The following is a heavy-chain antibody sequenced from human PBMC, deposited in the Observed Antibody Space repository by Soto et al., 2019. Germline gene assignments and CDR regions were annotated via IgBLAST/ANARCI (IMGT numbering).Heavy chain of an antibody. CDR3: ARDGRATVFSNPDWFDP. Sequence: SETLSLTCTVSGGSISSSSYYWGWIRQPPGKGLEWIGSIYYSGSTYYNPSLKGRVTISVDTSKNQFSLKLSSVTAADTAVYYCARDGRATVFSNPDWFDPWGQGTLVTVSS. V-gene: IGHV4-39*02. J-gene: IGHJ5*02. CDR2: IYYSGST. D-gene: IGHD4-4*01. CDR1: GGSISSSSYY.